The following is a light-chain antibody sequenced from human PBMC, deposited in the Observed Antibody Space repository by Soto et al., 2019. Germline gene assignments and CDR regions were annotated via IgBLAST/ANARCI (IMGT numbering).Light chain of an antibody. V-gene: IGLV2-14*01. CDR3: FSFTTSSTHV. Sequence: QSALTQPASVSGSPGQSITISCSGTSRDVGAYNLVSWYQQSPGKAPKLLIYEVRNRPSGVSYRFSGSKSGNTASLTISGLQVEDEAEYFCFSFTTSSTHVFGTGTKVTVL. CDR1: SRDVGAYNL. J-gene: IGLJ1*01. CDR2: EVR.